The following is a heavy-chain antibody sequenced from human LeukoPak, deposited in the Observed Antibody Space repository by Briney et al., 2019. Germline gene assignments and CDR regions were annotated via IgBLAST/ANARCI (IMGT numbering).Heavy chain of an antibody. V-gene: IGHV3-21*01. CDR2: ISSSSSYI. CDR1: GFTFSSYS. Sequence: GGSLRLSCAASGFTFSSYSMNWVRQAPGKGLEWVSSISSSSSYIYYADSVKGRFTISRDNSKNSLYLQMSSLRVEDTAVYYCVREGSVNTFDIWGQGTVVTVSS. D-gene: IGHD2-15*01. J-gene: IGHJ3*02. CDR3: VREGSVNTFDI.